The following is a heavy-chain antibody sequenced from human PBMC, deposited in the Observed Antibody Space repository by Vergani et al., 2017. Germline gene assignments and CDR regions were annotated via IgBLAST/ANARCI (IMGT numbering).Heavy chain of an antibody. D-gene: IGHD6-19*01. V-gene: IGHV2-26*01. CDR3: ARMSGSGYYFDY. J-gene: IGHJ4*02. Sequence: QVTLKESGPVLVKPTETLTLTCTVSGFSLSNARMGVSWIRQPPGKALEWLAHIFSNDEKSYSTSLKSRLNISKDTSKSQVVLTMTNMDPVDTATYYCARMSGSGYYFDYWGQGTLVTVSS. CDR1: GFSLSNARMG. CDR2: IFSNDEK.